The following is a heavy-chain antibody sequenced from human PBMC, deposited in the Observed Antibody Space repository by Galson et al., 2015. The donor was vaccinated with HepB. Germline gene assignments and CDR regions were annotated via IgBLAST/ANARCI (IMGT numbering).Heavy chain of an antibody. V-gene: IGHV3-33*01. CDR1: GFTFNNYG. J-gene: IGHJ4*02. Sequence: SLRLSCAASGFTFNNYGMHWVRQPPGKGLEWVAIIWYDGSEKYYADSVKGRFTISRDNSKNTLYLQMHSLRVEDTAVYYCARDMGCSATSCYWSFHSWGQGALVTVSS. D-gene: IGHD2-2*01. CDR2: IWYDGSEK. CDR3: ARDMGCSATSCYWSFHS.